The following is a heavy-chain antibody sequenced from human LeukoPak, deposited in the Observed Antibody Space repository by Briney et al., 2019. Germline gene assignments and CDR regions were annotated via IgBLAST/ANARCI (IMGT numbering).Heavy chain of an antibody. D-gene: IGHD4-17*01. CDR1: GFTFSSYG. CDR2: IWYDGSNK. CDR3: ARDRDYGDYYYYGMDV. J-gene: IGHJ6*02. Sequence: GGSLRLSCAASGFTFSSYGMHWVRQAPGKGLEWVAVIWYDGSNKYYADSVKGRFTISRDNSKNTLYLQMNSLRAEDTAVYYCARDRDYGDYYYYGMDVGGQGPTVTVSS. V-gene: IGHV3-33*01.